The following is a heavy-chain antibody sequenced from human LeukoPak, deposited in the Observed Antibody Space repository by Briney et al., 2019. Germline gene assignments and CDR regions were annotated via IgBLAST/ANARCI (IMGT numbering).Heavy chain of an antibody. CDR1: GGSISSYY. J-gene: IGHJ4*02. CDR2: IYRNGGT. V-gene: IGHV4-59*04. D-gene: IGHD3-22*01. Sequence: WGSLTLTCTVSGGSISSYYWVWIRQAPGQGLEWTAGIYRNGGTYYYASLKSRVTMSVDPSKNQFSLKLSSVTAADTGVYYCARAPRDSSNSNYMRRFDYWGQGTLVTVSS. CDR3: ARAPRDSSNSNYMRRFDY.